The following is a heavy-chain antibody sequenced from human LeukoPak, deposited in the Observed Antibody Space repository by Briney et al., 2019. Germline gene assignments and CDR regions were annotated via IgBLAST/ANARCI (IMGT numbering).Heavy chain of an antibody. CDR1: GFTFSSYG. D-gene: IGHD2-2*01. Sequence: GGSLRLSCAASGFTFSSYGMHWVRQAPGKGLEGWAFIRYEGSNKYYADSVKGRFTISRDNSKNTLYLQMNSLRAEDTAVYYCAKIRSNLGYCSSTSCRGDAFDIWGQGTMVTVSS. J-gene: IGHJ3*02. CDR2: IRYEGSNK. CDR3: AKIRSNLGYCSSTSCRGDAFDI. V-gene: IGHV3-30*02.